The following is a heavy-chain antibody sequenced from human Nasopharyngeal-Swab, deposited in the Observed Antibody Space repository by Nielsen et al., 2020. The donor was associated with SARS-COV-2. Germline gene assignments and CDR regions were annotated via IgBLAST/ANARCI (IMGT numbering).Heavy chain of an antibody. V-gene: IGHV3-23*01. CDR2: ISGSGGST. J-gene: IGHJ4*02. Sequence: GESLKISCAASGFTFSSYAMSWVRQAPGKWLEWVSAISGSGGSTYYADSVKGRFTISRDNSKNTLYLQMNSLRAEDTAVYYCAKHLDGKAAAGNDYWGQGTLVTVSS. D-gene: IGHD6-13*01. CDR1: GFTFSSYA. CDR3: AKHLDGKAAAGNDY.